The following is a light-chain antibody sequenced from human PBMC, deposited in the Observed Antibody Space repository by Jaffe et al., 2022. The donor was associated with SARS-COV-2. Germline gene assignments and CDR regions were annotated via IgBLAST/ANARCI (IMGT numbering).Light chain of an antibody. CDR1: RSNIGAGND. Sequence: QSVLTQPPSVSGAPGQRVTISCTGSRSNIGAGNDVHWYQQRPGTAPKLLIYGNSNRPSGVPDRFSGSKSGTSASLAITGLQAEDEADYYCQSYDRSLSGSVFGTGTKVTVL. J-gene: IGLJ1*01. V-gene: IGLV1-40*01. CDR2: GNS. CDR3: QSYDRSLSGSV.